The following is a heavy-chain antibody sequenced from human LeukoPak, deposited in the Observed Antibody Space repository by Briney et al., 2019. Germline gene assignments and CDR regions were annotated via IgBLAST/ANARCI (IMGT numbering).Heavy chain of an antibody. V-gene: IGHV3-53*01. CDR3: ARDRRGSSGRGPHSFDY. CDR1: GFTVSSNY. D-gene: IGHD6-6*01. CDR2: IYSGGST. Sequence: SGGSLRLSCAASGFTVSSNYMSWVRQAPGKGLEWVSVIYSGGSTYYADSVKGRFTISRDNSKNTLYLQMNSLRAEDTAVYYCARDRRGSSGRGPHSFDYWGQGTLVTVSS. J-gene: IGHJ4*02.